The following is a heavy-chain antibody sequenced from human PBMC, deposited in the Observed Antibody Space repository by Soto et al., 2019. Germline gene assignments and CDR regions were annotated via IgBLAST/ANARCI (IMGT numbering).Heavy chain of an antibody. CDR3: TSAESPGMSYFFDS. V-gene: IGHV3-49*04. J-gene: IGHJ4*02. Sequence: CLKHWCTASVVTFVNYAVIRVLQTPGKGLEWGGFIRNQTYSQTTKYATSLKGRFTISRDDSNSIAYLQMSSLQVDDSAVYYCTSAESPGMSYFFDSSGQRVLVTVSS. CDR2: IRNQTYSQTT. CDR1: VVTFVNYA.